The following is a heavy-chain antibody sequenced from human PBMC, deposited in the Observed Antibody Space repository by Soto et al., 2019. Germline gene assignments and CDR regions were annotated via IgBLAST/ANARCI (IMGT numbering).Heavy chain of an antibody. CDR1: GYSFTNND. Sequence: ASVKVSCKASGYSFTNNDVSWVRQATGQGLEWMGWISAYNGNTNYAQKLQGRVTMTTDTSTSTAYMELRSLRSDDTAVYYCARDLEDYYYDSSGYFGYWGQGTLVTVSS. CDR3: ARDLEDYYYDSSGYFGY. V-gene: IGHV1-18*01. D-gene: IGHD3-22*01. CDR2: ISAYNGNT. J-gene: IGHJ4*02.